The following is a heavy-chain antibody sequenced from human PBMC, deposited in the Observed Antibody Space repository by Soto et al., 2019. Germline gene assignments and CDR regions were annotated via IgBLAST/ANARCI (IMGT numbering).Heavy chain of an antibody. V-gene: IGHV5-10-1*01. CDR2: IDPSDSYT. J-gene: IGHJ6*02. CDR3: ARHVDPPSKYYDFWSGSMDV. Sequence: GESLKISCKGSGYTFTNYWIGWVRQMPGKGLEWMGRIDPSDSYTNYSPSFQGHVTISADKSISTAYLQWSSLKASDTAMYYCARHVDPPSKYYDFWSGSMDVWGQGTTVTVSS. CDR1: GYTFTNYW. D-gene: IGHD3-3*01.